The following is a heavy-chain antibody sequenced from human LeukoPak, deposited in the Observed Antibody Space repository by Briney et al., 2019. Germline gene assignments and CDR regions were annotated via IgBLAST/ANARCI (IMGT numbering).Heavy chain of an antibody. D-gene: IGHD3-10*01. CDR1: GGTFSSYA. CDR2: IIPIFGTA. V-gene: IGHV1-69*01. Sequence: SVKVSCKASGGTFSSYAISWVRQAPGQGLEWMGGIIPIFGTANYAQRFQGRVTITADESTSTAYMELSSLRSEDTAVYYCARANYYGSGSYLYYFDYWGQGTLVTVSS. CDR3: ARANYYGSGSYLYYFDY. J-gene: IGHJ4*02.